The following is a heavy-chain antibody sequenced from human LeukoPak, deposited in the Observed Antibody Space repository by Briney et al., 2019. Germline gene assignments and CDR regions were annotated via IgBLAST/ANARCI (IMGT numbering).Heavy chain of an antibody. CDR2: T. CDR3: AKSTSSWERVDY. Sequence: PGGSLRLSCAASGFTLTNYAMSWVRQAPGKGLEWTYYADSVKGRFSISRDNSNNTLYLQMNSLRAEDAAVYYCAKSTSSWERVDYWGQGTLVTVSS. V-gene: IGHV3-23*01. J-gene: IGHJ4*02. D-gene: IGHD6-13*01. CDR1: GFTLTNYA.